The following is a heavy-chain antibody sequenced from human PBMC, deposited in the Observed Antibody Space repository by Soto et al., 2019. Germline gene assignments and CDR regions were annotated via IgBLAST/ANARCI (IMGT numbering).Heavy chain of an antibody. CDR2: IYHTGNA. J-gene: IGHJ5*02. CDR3: ARDFFDSSDYTTNWFDP. CDR1: GDSISNSRFY. Sequence: QLQLQESGPGQVKSSETLSLTCSVSGDSISNSRFYWAWIRQPPGEGLEWIGSIYHTGNAYYNPSLKSRVPISVDTSKNQFSLKLTSVTAADAALYYCARDFFDSSDYTTNWFDPWGQGTLVTVSS. V-gene: IGHV4-39*01. D-gene: IGHD3-22*01.